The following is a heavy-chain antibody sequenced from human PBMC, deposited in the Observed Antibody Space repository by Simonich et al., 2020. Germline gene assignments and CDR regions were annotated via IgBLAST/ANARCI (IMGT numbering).Heavy chain of an antibody. CDR3: GRGRIAAAGADLDY. D-gene: IGHD6-13*01. Sequence: QVQLVQSGAEVKKPGASVKVSCKASGYTFTSYGISWVRQAPGQGLEWMGWISAYNGNTNYAQKLQGRVTMTTMTTTSTAYMEQRCLRSDETAEYYCGRGRIAAAGADLDYWGQGTLVTV. J-gene: IGHJ4*02. V-gene: IGHV1-18*01. CDR2: ISAYNGNT. CDR1: GYTFTSYG.